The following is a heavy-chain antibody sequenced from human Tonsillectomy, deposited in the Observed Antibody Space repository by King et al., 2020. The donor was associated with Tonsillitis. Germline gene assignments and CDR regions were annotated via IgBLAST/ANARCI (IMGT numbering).Heavy chain of an antibody. Sequence: DVQLVESGGGLVQPGRSLRLSCAASGFTFDDYAMHWVRQAPGKGLEWVSGISWNSGSIGYADSVKGRFTISRDNAKNSLYLQMNSLRAEDTALYYCAKDGSSHYYYYGMDVWGQGTTVTVSS. V-gene: IGHV3-9*01. CDR3: AKDGSSHYYYYGMDV. J-gene: IGHJ6*02. CDR2: ISWNSGSI. CDR1: GFTFDDYA. D-gene: IGHD1-26*01.